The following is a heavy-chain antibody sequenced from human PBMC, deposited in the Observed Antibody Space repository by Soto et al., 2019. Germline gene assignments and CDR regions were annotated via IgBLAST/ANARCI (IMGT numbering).Heavy chain of an antibody. CDR3: ARARGDSGYDFYYYYYYGMDV. D-gene: IGHD5-12*01. V-gene: IGHV6-1*01. CDR1: VDSVSSNSAA. CDR2: TYYRSKWYN. Sequence: SQTLSLTCAISVDSVSSNSAAWNWIRQSPSRGLEWLGRTYYRSKWYNDYAVSVKSRITINPDTSKNQFSLQLNSVTPEDTAVYYCARARGDSGYDFYYYYYYGMDVWGQGTTVTVSS. J-gene: IGHJ6*02.